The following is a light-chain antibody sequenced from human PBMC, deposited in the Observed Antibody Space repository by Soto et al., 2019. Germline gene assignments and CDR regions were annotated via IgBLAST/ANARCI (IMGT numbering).Light chain of an antibody. V-gene: IGKV3-20*01. J-gene: IGKJ4*01. CDR3: LQADKYPLT. CDR1: QSVSSTY. CDR2: GAS. Sequence: EIVLTQSPGTLSLSPGERATLSCRASQSVSSTYLIWYQQKPGQAPRLLIYGASSRATGIPDRFSGSGSGTDFSVTMRRLETEDFATYYCLQADKYPLTFGGGTKVDIK.